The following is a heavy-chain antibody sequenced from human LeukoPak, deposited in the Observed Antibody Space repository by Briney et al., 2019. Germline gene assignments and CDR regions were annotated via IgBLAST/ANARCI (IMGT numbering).Heavy chain of an antibody. CDR2: IYYSGST. Sequence: SETLSLTCTVSGGSISSSGYYWGWIRQPPGKGLEWIGSIYYSGSTYYNPSLKSRVTISVDTSKNQFSLKLSSVTAADTAGYYCASPSTGGGYTFDYWGQGTLVTVSS. V-gene: IGHV4-39*01. D-gene: IGHD5-12*01. CDR1: GGSISSSGYY. J-gene: IGHJ4*02. CDR3: ASPSTGGGYTFDY.